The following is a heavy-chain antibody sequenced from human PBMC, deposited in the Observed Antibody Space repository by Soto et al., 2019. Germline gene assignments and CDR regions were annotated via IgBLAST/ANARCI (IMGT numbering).Heavy chain of an antibody. V-gene: IGHV1-46*01. CDR3: AGPYCSGGSCYSDYYYGMDV. J-gene: IGHJ6*02. D-gene: IGHD2-15*01. CDR1: GYTFTRYY. CDR2: INPSGGST. Sequence: ASVKVSCKASGYTFTRYYMHWVRQAPGQGLEWMGIINPSGGSTSYAQKFQGRVTMTRDTSTSTVYMELSSLRSEDTAVYYCAGPYCSGGSCYSDYYYGMDVWGQGTTVTVSS.